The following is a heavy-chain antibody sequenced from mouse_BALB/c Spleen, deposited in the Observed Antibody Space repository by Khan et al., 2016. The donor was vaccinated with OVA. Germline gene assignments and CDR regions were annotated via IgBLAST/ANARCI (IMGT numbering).Heavy chain of an antibody. J-gene: IGHJ3*01. CDR1: GYAFSNYW. CDR2: IYPGDGDT. Sequence: QVQLKQSGAELVRPGSSVKISCKASGYAFSNYWMNWVKQRPGQGLEWIGQIYPGDGDTSFNGKFRGKATLTADKSSSTAYMQLSRLTSEDSAVYFCARSGYDYFAYWGQGTLVTVSA. CDR3: ARSGYDYFAY. D-gene: IGHD2-14*01. V-gene: IGHV1-80*01.